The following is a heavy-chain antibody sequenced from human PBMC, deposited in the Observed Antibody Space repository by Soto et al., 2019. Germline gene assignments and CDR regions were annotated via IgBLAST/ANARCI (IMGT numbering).Heavy chain of an antibody. CDR1: GFTFSSYW. D-gene: IGHD3-9*01. Sequence: GGSLRLSCAASGFTFSSYWMSWVRQAPGKGLEWVANIKQDGSEKYYVDSVKGRFTISRDNAKNSLYLQMNSLRAEDTAVYYCARDRDSHLLRYFDWLNWFDLWGQGTLVTVSS. J-gene: IGHJ5*02. V-gene: IGHV3-7*05. CDR2: IKQDGSEK. CDR3: ARDRDSHLLRYFDWLNWFDL.